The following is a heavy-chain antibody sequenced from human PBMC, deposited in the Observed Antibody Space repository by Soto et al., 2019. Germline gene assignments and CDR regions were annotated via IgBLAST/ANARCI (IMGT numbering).Heavy chain of an antibody. CDR1: GYTFTSYD. J-gene: IGHJ4*02. V-gene: IGHV1-8*01. CDR2: MNPNSGNT. Sequence: ASVKVSCKASGYTFTSYDVNWVRQATGQGLEWMGWMNPNSGNTGYAQKFQGRVTMTRNTSISTAYMELSSLRSEDTAVYYCARDRSIAARRIIDYWGQGTLVTVSS. D-gene: IGHD6-6*01. CDR3: ARDRSIAARRIIDY.